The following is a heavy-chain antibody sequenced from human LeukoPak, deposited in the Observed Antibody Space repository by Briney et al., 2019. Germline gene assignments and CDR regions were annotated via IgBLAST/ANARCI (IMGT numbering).Heavy chain of an antibody. CDR2: IYYSGST. V-gene: IGHV4-30-4*08. Sequence: SETLSLTCTVSGGSISSYYWSWIRQPPGKGLEWIGYIYYSGSTYYNPSLKSRVTISVDTSKNQFSLKLSSVTAADTAVYYCARDREKSFFDYWGQGTLVTVSS. J-gene: IGHJ4*02. CDR3: ARDREKSFFDY. CDR1: GGSISSYY.